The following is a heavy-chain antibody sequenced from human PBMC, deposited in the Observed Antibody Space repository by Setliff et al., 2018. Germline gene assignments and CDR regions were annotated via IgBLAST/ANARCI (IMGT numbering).Heavy chain of an antibody. J-gene: IGHJ2*01. CDR3: ARGRGGNPNWYFDL. CDR1: GYTFSSYD. Sequence: ASVKVSCKASGYTFSSYDINWVRQASGQGLEWMGWVNPNSGNTGYAQKFQGRVTMTRNTSINTAYMELSSLRSQDTAVYYCARGRGGNPNWYFDLWGRGALVTVSS. V-gene: IGHV1-8*01. CDR2: VNPNSGNT. D-gene: IGHD2-15*01.